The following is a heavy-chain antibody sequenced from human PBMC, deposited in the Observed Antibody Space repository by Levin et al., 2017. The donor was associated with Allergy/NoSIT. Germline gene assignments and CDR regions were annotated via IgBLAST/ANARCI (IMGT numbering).Heavy chain of an antibody. J-gene: IGHJ4*02. Sequence: GGSLRLSCAASGFTFSSYSMNWVRQAPGKGLEWVSYISSSSSTIYYADSVKGRFTISRDNAKNSLYLQMNSLRAEDTAVYYCARGLSRPYCSGGSCYSGAFDYWGQGTLVTVSS. CDR3: ARGLSRPYCSGGSCYSGAFDY. V-gene: IGHV3-48*01. CDR1: GFTFSSYS. D-gene: IGHD2-15*01. CDR2: ISSSSSTI.